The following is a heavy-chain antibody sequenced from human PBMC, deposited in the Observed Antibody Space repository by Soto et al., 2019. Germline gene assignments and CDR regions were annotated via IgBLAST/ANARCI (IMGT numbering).Heavy chain of an antibody. D-gene: IGHD3-3*01. V-gene: IGHV4-30-2*01. CDR2: IYHSGST. Sequence: PSETLSLTCAVSGGSISSGGYSWSWIRQPPGKGLEWIGYIYHSGSTYYNPSLKSRVTISVDRSKNQFSLKLSSVTAADTAVYYCARGADFWSGYYNGAFDIWGQGTMVTV. CDR1: GGSISSGGYS. CDR3: ARGADFWSGYYNGAFDI. J-gene: IGHJ3*02.